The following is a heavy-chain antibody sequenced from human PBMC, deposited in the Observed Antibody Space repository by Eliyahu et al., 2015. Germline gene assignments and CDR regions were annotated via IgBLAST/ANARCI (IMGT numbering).Heavy chain of an antibody. D-gene: IGHD3-3*01. CDR3: ASSTYYDFWSGYYILDY. V-gene: IGHV4-34*01. J-gene: IGHJ4*02. CDR1: GGSFSGYY. CDR2: INHSGST. Sequence: QVQLQQWGAGLLKPSETLSLTCAVYGGSFSGYYWSWIRQPPGKGLEWIGEINHSGSTNYNPSLKSRVTISVDTSKNQFSLKLSSVTAADTAVYYCASSTYYDFWSGYYILDYWGQGTLVTVSS.